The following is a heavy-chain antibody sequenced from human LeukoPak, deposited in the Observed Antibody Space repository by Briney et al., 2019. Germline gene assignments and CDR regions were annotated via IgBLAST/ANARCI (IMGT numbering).Heavy chain of an antibody. D-gene: IGHD3-22*01. V-gene: IGHV3-15*01. CDR2: IKCKTDGGTT. CDR3: SIRQGYYYQISRLSIL. CDR1: RVTSRTTR. Sequence: GESLRHSCAASRVTSRTTRMRAGRQAPGKGLEWVGRIKCKTDGGTTDYAAPVKGRFTISRDDSKNTLYLQMNSLKAEDAAVYYFSIRQGYYYQISRLSILGGQGTLVTVSS. J-gene: IGHJ4*02.